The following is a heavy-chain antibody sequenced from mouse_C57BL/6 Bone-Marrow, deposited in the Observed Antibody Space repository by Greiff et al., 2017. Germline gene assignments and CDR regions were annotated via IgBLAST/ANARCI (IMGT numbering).Heavy chain of an antibody. CDR2: INPSSGYT. Sequence: QVHVKQSGAELAKPGASVKLSCKASGYTFTSYWMHWVKQRPGQGLEWIGYINPSSGYTKYNQKFKDKATLTADKFSSTAYMQLSSLTYEDSAVYYCATTVWGYWGQGTTLTVSS. V-gene: IGHV1-7*01. J-gene: IGHJ2*01. D-gene: IGHD1-1*01. CDR3: ATTVWGY. CDR1: GYTFTSYW.